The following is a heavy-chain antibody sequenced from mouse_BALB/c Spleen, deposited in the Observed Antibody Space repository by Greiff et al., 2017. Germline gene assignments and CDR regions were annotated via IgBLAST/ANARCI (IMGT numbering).Heavy chain of an antibody. D-gene: IGHD1-1*01. CDR1: GFAFSSYD. CDR3: ARHSFTTVVATRAWFAY. CDR2: ISSGGGST. Sequence: EVKLVESGGGLVKPGGSLKLSCAASGFAFSSYDMSWVRQTPEKRLEWVAYISSGGGSTYYPDTVKGRFTISRDNAKNTLYLQMSSLKSEDTAMYYCARHSFTTVVATRAWFAYWGQGTLVTVSA. J-gene: IGHJ3*01. V-gene: IGHV5-12-1*01.